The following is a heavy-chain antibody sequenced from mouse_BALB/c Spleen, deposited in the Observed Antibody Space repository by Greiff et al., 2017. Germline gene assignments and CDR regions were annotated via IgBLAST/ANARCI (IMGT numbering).Heavy chain of an antibody. Sequence: QVHVKQSGPGLVQPSQSLSITCTVSGFSLTSYGVHWVRQSPGKGLEWLGVIWSGGSTDYNAAFISRLSISKDNSKSQVFFKMNSLQANDTAIYYCARNLGGSFAYWGQGTLVTVSA. V-gene: IGHV2-2*02. CDR3: ARNLGGSFAY. CDR1: GFSLTSYG. CDR2: IWSGGST. D-gene: IGHD1-1*02. J-gene: IGHJ3*01.